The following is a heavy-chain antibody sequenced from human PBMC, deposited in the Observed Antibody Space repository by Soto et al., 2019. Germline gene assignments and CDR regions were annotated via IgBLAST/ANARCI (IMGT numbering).Heavy chain of an antibody. CDR3: ARDRVGNYCGTEY. J-gene: IGHJ4*02. V-gene: IGHV1-3*01. D-gene: IGHD3-10*01. CDR2: INAGNGNT. CDR1: GYTFTSYA. Sequence: QVQLVQSGAEVKKPGASVKVSCKASGYTFTSYAMHWVRQAPGQRLEWMGWINAGNGNTKYSQKFQGRVTITRDTXASPAYMEVSSLRAEDTALYYCARDRVGNYCGTEYWGQGTLVTVCS.